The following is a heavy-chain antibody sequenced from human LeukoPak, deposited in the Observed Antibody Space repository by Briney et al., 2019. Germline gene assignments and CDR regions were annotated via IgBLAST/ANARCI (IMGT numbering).Heavy chain of an antibody. J-gene: IGHJ4*02. V-gene: IGHV3-23*01. Sequence: GGSLRLSCAASGFTFSSYAMSWVRQAPGKGLEWVTAISGSGGSTYYADSVKGRFTISRDNSKNTLYLQMNSLRAEDTAVYYCAKADDSLIHFDYWGQGTLVTVSS. CDR3: AKADDSLIHFDY. CDR2: ISGSGGST. D-gene: IGHD2-15*01. CDR1: GFTFSSYA.